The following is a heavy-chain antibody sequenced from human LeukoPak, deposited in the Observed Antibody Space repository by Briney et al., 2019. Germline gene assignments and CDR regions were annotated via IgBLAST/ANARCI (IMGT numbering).Heavy chain of an antibody. D-gene: IGHD6-19*01. J-gene: IGHJ4*02. V-gene: IGHV3-48*01. CDR2: IGTSGNTI. CDR3: ARDQWLDY. Sequence: GGSLRLSSAAPGLSFSGYIMNWVRQTPGKGLESASFIGTSGNTIYYADSVKGRFTVSRDNAKNSLYLQMNSLRAEYTAVYYCARDQWLDYWGQGTLVTVSS. CDR1: GLSFSGYI.